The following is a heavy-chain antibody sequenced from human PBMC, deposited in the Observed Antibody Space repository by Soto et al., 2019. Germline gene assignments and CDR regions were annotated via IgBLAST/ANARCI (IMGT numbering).Heavy chain of an antibody. V-gene: IGHV1-8*01. Sequence: QVQLVQSGAEVKKPGASVKVSCKASGYTFTSYDINWVRQATGQGLEWMGWTNPNSGNTGYAQKFQGRVTMTRNTSIGTAYMELSSLRSEDTAVYYCARELGSYYGMDVWGQGTTVTVSS. CDR2: TNPNSGNT. CDR1: GYTFTSYD. CDR3: ARELGSYYGMDV. D-gene: IGHD3-10*01. J-gene: IGHJ6*02.